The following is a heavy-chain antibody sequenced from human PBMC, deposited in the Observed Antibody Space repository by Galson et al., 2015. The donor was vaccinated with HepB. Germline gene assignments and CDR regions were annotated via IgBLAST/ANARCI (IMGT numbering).Heavy chain of an antibody. Sequence: SLRLSCAASGFTFSYHGMHWVRQAPGKGLEWVAVIWSDGRNEHYADSVKGRFTISRDNPKNTLYLQMNSLRDDDTAVYYCARDLGGVDGDGLDVWGQGSAVTVSS. V-gene: IGHV3-33*01. CDR2: IWSDGRNE. D-gene: IGHD5-24*01. CDR3: ARDLGGVDGDGLDV. J-gene: IGHJ6*02. CDR1: GFTFSYHG.